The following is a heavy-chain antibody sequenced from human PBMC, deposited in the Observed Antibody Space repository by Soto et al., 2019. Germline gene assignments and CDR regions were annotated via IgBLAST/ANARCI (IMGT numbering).Heavy chain of an antibody. Sequence: PSETLSLTCTVSGGSVSSDNYYWSWIRQPPGKEMEWIGYVFYSGSTYYNHSLKSRVTISVDTSKNQFSLNLSSVTAADTAFYYCARKRYSSGSYYSYFDYWGQGTLVTVSS. J-gene: IGHJ4*02. D-gene: IGHD6-19*01. V-gene: IGHV4-61*01. CDR3: ARKRYSSGSYYSYFDY. CDR2: VFYSGST. CDR1: GGSVSSDNYY.